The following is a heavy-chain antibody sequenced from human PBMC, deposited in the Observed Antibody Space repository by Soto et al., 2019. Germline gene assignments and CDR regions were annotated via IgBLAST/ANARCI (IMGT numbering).Heavy chain of an antibody. CDR3: AKDQVHDYSNYDYFDD. CDR2: ISAYNGNT. Sequence: GASVKVSCKASGYTFTSYGISWVRQAPGQGLERMGWISAYNGNTNYAQKLQGRVTMTTDTSTSTAYMELRSLRSDDTAVYYCAKDQVHDYSNYDYFDDWGQGTLVTVSS. CDR1: GYTFTSYG. D-gene: IGHD4-4*01. V-gene: IGHV1-18*01. J-gene: IGHJ4*02.